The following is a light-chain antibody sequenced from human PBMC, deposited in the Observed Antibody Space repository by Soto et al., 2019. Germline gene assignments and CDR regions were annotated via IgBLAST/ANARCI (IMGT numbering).Light chain of an antibody. Sequence: QSALTQPASVSGSPGQSITISCTGTSSDIGSYNLVSWYQQHTGKVPKLIIYEVTKRPSGVSNRFSASKSGNTASLTISGLQAEDEADYYCCSYTGSYTWVFGGGTKVTVL. CDR3: CSYTGSYTWV. V-gene: IGLV2-23*02. J-gene: IGLJ3*02. CDR2: EVT. CDR1: SSDIGSYNL.